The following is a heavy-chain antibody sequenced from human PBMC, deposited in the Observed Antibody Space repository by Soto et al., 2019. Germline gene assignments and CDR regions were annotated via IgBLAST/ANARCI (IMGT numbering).Heavy chain of an antibody. CDR2: IYHSGST. CDR1: GGSISSGGYS. J-gene: IGHJ4*02. V-gene: IGHV4-30-2*01. D-gene: IGHD6-13*01. Sequence: SETLSLTCAVSGGSISSGGYSWSWIRQPPGKGLEWIGYIYHSGSTYYNPSLKSRDTISVDRSKNQFSLKLSSVTAADTAVYYCARARIAAAGLLFDYWGQGTLVTVFS. CDR3: ARARIAAAGLLFDY.